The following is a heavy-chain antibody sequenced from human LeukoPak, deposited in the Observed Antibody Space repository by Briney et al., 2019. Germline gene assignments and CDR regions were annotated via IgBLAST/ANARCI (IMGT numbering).Heavy chain of an antibody. V-gene: IGHV3-23*01. J-gene: IGHJ4*02. D-gene: IGHD3-10*01. CDR2: ISGSGDST. CDR3: AKSGGPMVRGVIMSY. Sequence: PGGSLRLSCAASGFTFSSYAMSWVRQAPGKGLEWVSAISGSGDSTYYADSVKGRFTISRDNSKNTLYLQMNSLRAEDTAVYYCAKSGGPMVRGVIMSYWGQGTLVTVSS. CDR1: GFTFSSYA.